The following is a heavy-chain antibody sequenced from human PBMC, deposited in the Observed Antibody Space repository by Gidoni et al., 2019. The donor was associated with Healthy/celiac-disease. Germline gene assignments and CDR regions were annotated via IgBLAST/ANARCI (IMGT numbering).Heavy chain of an antibody. V-gene: IGHV3-30*03. D-gene: IGHD6-13*01. CDR1: GFPFSSYG. J-gene: IGHJ4*02. CDR2: ISYDGSNK. CDR3: ARDPDSSSWYYFDY. Sequence: QVQLVESGGGVVQPGRSLRLSCAASGFPFSSYGMHWVRQAPGKGLEWVAVISYDGSNKYYADSVKGRFTISRDNSKNTLYLQMNSLRAEDTAVYYCARDPDSSSWYYFDYWGQGTLVTVSS.